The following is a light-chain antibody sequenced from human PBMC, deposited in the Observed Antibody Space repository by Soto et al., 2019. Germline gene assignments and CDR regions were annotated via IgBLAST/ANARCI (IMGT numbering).Light chain of an antibody. CDR1: GSDVGGYNY. Sequence: QSVLTQPASVSGSPGQSITISCTGTGSDVGGYNYVSWYQQHPGKAPKLMIYEVSNRPSGVSNRFSGSKSGNTASLTISGLQAEDEADYYCSSYTSSSRYVFGTGTKGTVL. CDR3: SSYTSSSRYV. CDR2: EVS. V-gene: IGLV2-14*01. J-gene: IGLJ1*01.